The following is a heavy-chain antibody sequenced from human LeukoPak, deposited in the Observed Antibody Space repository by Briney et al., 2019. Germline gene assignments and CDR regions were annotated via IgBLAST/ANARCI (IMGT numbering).Heavy chain of an antibody. V-gene: IGHV1-18*01. CDR1: GYTFTSYG. J-gene: IGHJ5*02. Sequence: GALVKVSCKASGYTFTSYGISWVRQAPGHGLEWMGWISAYNGNTNYAQKLQGRVTMTTDTSTSTAYMELRSLRSDDTAVYYCARDSLIVVVPAAKNWFDPWGQGTLVTVSS. CDR3: ARDSLIVVVPAAKNWFDP. D-gene: IGHD2-2*01. CDR2: ISAYNGNT.